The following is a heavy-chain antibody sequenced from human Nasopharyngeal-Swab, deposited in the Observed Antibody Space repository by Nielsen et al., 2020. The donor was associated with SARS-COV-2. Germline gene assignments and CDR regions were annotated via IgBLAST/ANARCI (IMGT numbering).Heavy chain of an antibody. CDR2: ISGSDYST. V-gene: IGHV3-23*01. J-gene: IGHJ6*02. CDR3: AKDRDSGDDSDDYYHYSGMDV. Sequence: GESLKISCAASGFTFNTYAISWVRQAPGKGLEWVSVISGSDYSTKYADSVKGRFTISRDNSKNTVNLQMNSLRAEDTAIYYCAKDRDSGDDSDDYYHYSGMDVWGQGTTVTVSS. CDR1: GFTFNTYA. D-gene: IGHD5-12*01.